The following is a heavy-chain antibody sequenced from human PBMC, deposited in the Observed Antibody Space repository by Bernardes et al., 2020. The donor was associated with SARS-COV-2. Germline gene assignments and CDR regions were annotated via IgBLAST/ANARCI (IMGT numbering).Heavy chain of an antibody. Sequence: ASVKVSCKASGYTFTSYGISWVRQAPGQGLAWMGCISAYNGNTNYAQKLHGRVTLTEDTSTNTAHMELTGLRSEDTAVYYCATDRYRRSGSCSTNYGMDVWGQGTTVTVSS. CDR1: GYTFTSYG. CDR3: ATDRYRRSGSCSTNYGMDV. CDR2: ISAYNGNT. V-gene: IGHV1-18*04. D-gene: IGHD2-15*01. J-gene: IGHJ6*02.